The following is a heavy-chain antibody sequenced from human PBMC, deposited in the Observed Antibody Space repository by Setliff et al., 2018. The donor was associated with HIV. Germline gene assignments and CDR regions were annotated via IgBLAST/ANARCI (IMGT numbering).Heavy chain of an antibody. CDR3: AGSMGATKGSWFEP. Sequence: SETLSLTCTVSGGFISSYYWNWIRQPAGKGLEWIGRIYPSGTINYNPSLKSRVTMSVDTSKNQFSLRLTSVSAADTALYYCAGSMGATKGSWFEPWGQGTLVTVSS. V-gene: IGHV4-4*07. J-gene: IGHJ5*02. CDR2: IYPSGTI. CDR1: GGFISSYY. D-gene: IGHD1-26*01.